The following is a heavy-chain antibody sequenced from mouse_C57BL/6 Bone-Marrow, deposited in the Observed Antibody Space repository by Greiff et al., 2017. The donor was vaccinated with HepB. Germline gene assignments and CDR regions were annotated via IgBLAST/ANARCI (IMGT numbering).Heavy chain of an antibody. D-gene: IGHD5-1*01. CDR2: IHPNSGST. CDR1: GYTFTSYW. V-gene: IGHV1-64*01. CDR3: ARSGEYDYAMDY. Sequence: QVQLQQPGAELVKPGASVKLSCKASGYTFTSYWMHWVKQRPGQGLEWIGMIHPNSGSTNYNEKFKSKATLTVDKSSSTAYMQLSSLTSEDSAVYYCARSGEYDYAMDYWGRGTAITVSS. J-gene: IGHJ4*01.